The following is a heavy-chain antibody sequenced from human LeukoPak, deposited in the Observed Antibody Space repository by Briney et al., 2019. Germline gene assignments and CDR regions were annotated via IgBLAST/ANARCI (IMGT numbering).Heavy chain of an antibody. J-gene: IGHJ4*02. Sequence: GSLRLSCAASGFTFSYFYMSWVRQAPGKGLEWVAKIKPDGSDKWYVDSVKGRFTISRDNAKNSLYLQMNSLRAEDTTVYYCVRGSTAAANFDIWGQGTLVTVSS. CDR1: GFTFSYFY. CDR3: VRGSTAAANFDI. CDR2: IKPDGSDK. D-gene: IGHD6-13*01. V-gene: IGHV3-7*01.